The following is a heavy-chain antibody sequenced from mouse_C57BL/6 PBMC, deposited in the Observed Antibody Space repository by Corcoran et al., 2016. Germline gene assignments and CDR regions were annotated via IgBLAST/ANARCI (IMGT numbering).Heavy chain of an antibody. CDR2: ISYDGSN. CDR3: ARKVYYGNRGFAY. Sequence: DVQLQESGPGLVKPSQSLSLTCSVTGYSITSGYYWNWIRQFPGNKLEWMGYISYDGSNNYNPSLKNRISITRDTSKNQFFLKLNSVTTEDTATYYCARKVYYGNRGFAYWGQGTLVTVSA. V-gene: IGHV3-6*01. D-gene: IGHD2-1*01. J-gene: IGHJ3*01. CDR1: GYSITSGYY.